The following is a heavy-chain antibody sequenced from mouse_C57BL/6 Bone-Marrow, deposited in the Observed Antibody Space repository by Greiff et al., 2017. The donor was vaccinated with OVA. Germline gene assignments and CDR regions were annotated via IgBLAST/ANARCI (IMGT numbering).Heavy chain of an antibody. Sequence: VQLQQSGAELVKPGASVKLSCTASGFNIKDYYMHWVKQRTEQGLEWIGRIDPEDGDTKYAPKFQGKATITADTSSNTAYLQLSSLTSEDTAVYYGARSSSPYYYAMDYWGQGTSVTVSS. J-gene: IGHJ4*01. CDR3: ARSSSPYYYAMDY. CDR2: IDPEDGDT. D-gene: IGHD1-1*01. V-gene: IGHV14-2*01. CDR1: GFNIKDYY.